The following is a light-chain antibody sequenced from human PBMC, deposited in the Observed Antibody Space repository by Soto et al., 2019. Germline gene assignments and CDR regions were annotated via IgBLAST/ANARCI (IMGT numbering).Light chain of an antibody. CDR1: QSVTRN. CDR3: KQYGSSRWT. V-gene: IGKV3-20*01. CDR2: AIS. Sequence: TVMTQSPATLSVSPGERATLSCMASQSVTRNLAWYQQKPGQAPRLLIYAISSRATGIPDRFSGSGSGTDFTLTISRLEPEDFAMYYCKQYGSSRWTFAQGTKVDTK. J-gene: IGKJ1*01.